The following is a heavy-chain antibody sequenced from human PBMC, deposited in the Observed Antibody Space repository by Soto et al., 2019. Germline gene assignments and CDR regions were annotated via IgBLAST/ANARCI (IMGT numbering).Heavy chain of an antibody. Sequence: SETLSLTCTVSGGSISSYYWSWIRQPPGKGLEWIGYIYYSGSTNYNPSLKSRVTISVDTSKNQFSLKLSSVTAADTAVYYCASGGQYGRDWFDPWGQGTLVTVSS. CDR3: ASGGQYGRDWFDP. CDR1: GGSISSYY. D-gene: IGHD2-15*01. V-gene: IGHV4-59*01. CDR2: IYYSGST. J-gene: IGHJ5*02.